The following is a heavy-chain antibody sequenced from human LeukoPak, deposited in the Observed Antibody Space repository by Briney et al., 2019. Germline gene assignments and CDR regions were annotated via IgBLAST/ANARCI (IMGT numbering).Heavy chain of an antibody. Sequence: SETLSLTCTVSGGSISTSSYYWGWVRQPPGKGLEWIGNIFYSGSTYYSPSLKSRVTISLDTSRNQFSLKLNSVTAADTAVYYCAREGLDNWFDPWGQGTLVTVSS. CDR1: GGSISTSSYY. CDR2: IFYSGST. J-gene: IGHJ5*02. CDR3: AREGLDNWFDP. V-gene: IGHV4-39*07. D-gene: IGHD2-21*01.